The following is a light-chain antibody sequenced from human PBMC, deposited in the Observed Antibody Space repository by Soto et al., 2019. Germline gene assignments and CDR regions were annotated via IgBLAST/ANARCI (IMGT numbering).Light chain of an antibody. V-gene: IGKV3-20*01. CDR3: QHYRGSPPEVYT. CDR2: GAS. J-gene: IGKJ2*01. CDR1: QSISTH. Sequence: EIVLTQSPDTLSLSPGERATLSCRTSQSISTHLAWYQQKPGQAPRLLIYGASVRVTRVPDRFSGSASGTDFTLTIDRLEPEDFAVYYCQHYRGSPPEVYTFGQGTKLEIK.